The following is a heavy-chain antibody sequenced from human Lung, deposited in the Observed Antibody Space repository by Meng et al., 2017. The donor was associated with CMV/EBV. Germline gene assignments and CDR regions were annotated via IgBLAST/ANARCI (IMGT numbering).Heavy chain of an antibody. CDR3: ARERGYCSMIDYYKDGMDV. V-gene: IGHV1-18*01. CDR2: INVYNGRR. J-gene: IGHJ6*02. Sequence: ASXXVSXKASGYTFTSYGISWVRQAPGQGLEWMGWINVYNGRRDYAQRFKDRVTMTTDTSTSTAHMDLKSLRSDDTATYYCARERGYCSMIDYYKDGMDVXGQGXTVTVSS. D-gene: IGHD2-2*01. CDR1: GYTFTSYG.